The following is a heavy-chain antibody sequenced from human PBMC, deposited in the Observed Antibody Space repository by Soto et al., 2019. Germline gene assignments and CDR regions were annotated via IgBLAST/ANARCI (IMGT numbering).Heavy chain of an antibody. D-gene: IGHD3-3*01. CDR3: ATLRFLEWYLSEDAFDI. CDR2: ISAYNGNT. Sequence: ASVKVSCKASGYTFTSYGISWVRQAPGQGLEWMGWISAYNGNTNYAQKLQGRVTMTTDTSTSTAYKELGSLRSDDTALFYCATLRFLEWYLSEDAFDIWGQGTMVTVSS. J-gene: IGHJ3*02. CDR1: GYTFTSYG. V-gene: IGHV1-18*01.